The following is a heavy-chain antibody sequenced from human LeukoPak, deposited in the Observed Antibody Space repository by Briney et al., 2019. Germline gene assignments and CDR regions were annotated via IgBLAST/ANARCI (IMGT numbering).Heavy chain of an antibody. CDR2: IDWDDDK. CDR3: ARIRVDSSGYYPTIDY. V-gene: IGHV2-70*11. J-gene: IGHJ4*02. D-gene: IGHD3-22*01. Sequence: SGPALAKPTQTLTLTCTFSGFSLSTSGMCVSWIRQPPGKALEWLARIDWDDDKYYSTSLKTRLTISKDTSKNQVVLTMTNMDPVDTATYYCARIRVDSSGYYPTIDYWGQGTPVTVSS. CDR1: GFSLSTSGMC.